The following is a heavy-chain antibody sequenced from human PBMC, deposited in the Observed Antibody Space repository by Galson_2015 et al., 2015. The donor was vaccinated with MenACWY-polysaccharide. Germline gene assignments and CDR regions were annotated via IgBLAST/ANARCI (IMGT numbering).Heavy chain of an antibody. CDR1: GFTFSDYY. Sequence: SLRLSCAASGFTFSDYYMSWIRQAPGKGLEWVSYISSSGSTIYYADSVKGRFTISRDNAKNSLYLQMNSLRAEGTAVYYCARGSDPIWFGELWFFELWGQGTLVTVSS. V-gene: IGHV3-11*01. CDR2: ISSSGSTI. CDR3: ARGSDPIWFGELWFFEL. D-gene: IGHD3-10*01. J-gene: IGHJ5*02.